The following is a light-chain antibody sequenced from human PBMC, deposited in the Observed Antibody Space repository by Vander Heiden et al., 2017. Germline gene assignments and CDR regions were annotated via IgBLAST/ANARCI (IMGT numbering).Light chain of an antibody. CDR2: AAS. CDR3: QRLNSYPLT. J-gene: IGKJ4*01. Sequence: DIQLTQSPSFLSASVGDRVTITCRASQGISSYLAWYQQKPGKAPKLLIYAASTLQSGVPSRFSGSASGTEFTLTISSLHPEDFATYYCQRLNSYPLTFGGGTKVEIK. CDR1: QGISSY. V-gene: IGKV1-9*01.